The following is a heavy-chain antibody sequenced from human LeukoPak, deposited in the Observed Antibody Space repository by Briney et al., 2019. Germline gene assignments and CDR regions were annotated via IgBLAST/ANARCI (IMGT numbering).Heavy chain of an antibody. J-gene: IGHJ5*02. CDR1: GYTFRSYA. Sequence: GASVKVSCKASGYTFRSYAIIWVRQAPGQGLEWMGWISAYNGHTNCAQKFQDRVTMTTDTSTSTAFMELRSLRSDDTAVYFCARSGAHRYNWNDVGFWFDPWGQGTLVTVSS. CDR2: ISAYNGHT. V-gene: IGHV1-18*01. CDR3: ARSGAHRYNWNDVGFWFDP. D-gene: IGHD1-1*01.